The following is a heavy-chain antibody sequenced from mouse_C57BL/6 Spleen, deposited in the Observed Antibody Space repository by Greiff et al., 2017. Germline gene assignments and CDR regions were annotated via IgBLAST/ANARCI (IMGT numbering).Heavy chain of an antibody. Sequence: VQLQQSGAELVRPGASVTLSCKASGYTSTDYEMHWVKQTPVHGLEWIGAIDPETGGTAYNQKFKGKAILTADKSSSTAYMELRSLTSEDSAVYYCTRSYGDLPWFAYRRQGTLVTVSA. V-gene: IGHV1-15*01. CDR3: TRSYGDLPWFAY. CDR2: IDPETGGT. J-gene: IGHJ3*01. CDR1: GYTSTDYE. D-gene: IGHD2-13*01.